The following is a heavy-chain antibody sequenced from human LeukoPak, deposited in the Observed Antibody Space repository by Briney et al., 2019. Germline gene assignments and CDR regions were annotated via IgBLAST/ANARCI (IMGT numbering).Heavy chain of an antibody. Sequence: SETLSLTCTVSGYSITSGSYWGWIRQPPGKGLEWIANVYHRGSTYYNPSLKSRLTISVDTSKNHFSLRLSSLSAADTAIYYCARFADTNYDAFDIWGQGTLVTDSS. D-gene: IGHD4-11*01. J-gene: IGHJ3*02. CDR3: ARFADTNYDAFDI. CDR1: GYSITSGSY. CDR2: VYHRGST. V-gene: IGHV4-38-2*02.